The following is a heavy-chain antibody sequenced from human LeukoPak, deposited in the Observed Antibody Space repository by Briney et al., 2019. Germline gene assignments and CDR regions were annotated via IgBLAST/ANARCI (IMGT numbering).Heavy chain of an antibody. CDR2: IIGSVVHT. J-gene: IGHJ1*01. Sequence: ESLCLSCGLSGLTASSYGISWVRQAPGKGREWVSSIIGSVVHTYYADSVEGRFTISRDDSKNTVYLQMNSQRAEDTAVYSCAKYTAWTSYSGLDQGGQGTVVTVSS. CDR3: AKYTAWTSYSGLDQ. V-gene: IGHV3-23*01. CDR1: GLTASSYG. D-gene: IGHD5-12*01.